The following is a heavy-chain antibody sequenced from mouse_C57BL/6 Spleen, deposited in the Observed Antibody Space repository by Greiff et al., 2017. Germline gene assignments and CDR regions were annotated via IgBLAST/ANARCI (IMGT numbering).Heavy chain of an antibody. Sequence: EVQVVESGGGLVQSGRSLRLSCATSGFTFSDFYMEWVRQAPGEGLEWIAASRNKANDYTTEYSASVKGRFIVSRDTSQSILYLQMNALRAEDTAIYYCARDGGSGWYFDVWGTGTTVTVSS. V-gene: IGHV7-1*01. CDR2: SRNKANDYTT. D-gene: IGHD1-1*01. CDR3: ARDGGSGWYFDV. J-gene: IGHJ1*03. CDR1: GFTFSDFY.